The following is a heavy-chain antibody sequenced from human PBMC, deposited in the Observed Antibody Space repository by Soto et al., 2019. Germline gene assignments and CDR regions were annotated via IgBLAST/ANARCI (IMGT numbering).Heavy chain of an antibody. CDR3: AKDLKTDGGGWYELGY. V-gene: IGHV3-9*01. D-gene: IGHD6-19*01. CDR2: IRWNSGSI. J-gene: IGHJ4*02. Sequence: EVQLVESGGGLVQPGRSLRLSCAASGFTFDDYAMHWVRQAPGKGLEWVSGIRWNSGSIGYAESVKGRFNISRDNAKNSLYLQMNSLRDEETAWYYCAKDLKTDGGGWYELGYWGQGTLVTVS. CDR1: GFTFDDYA.